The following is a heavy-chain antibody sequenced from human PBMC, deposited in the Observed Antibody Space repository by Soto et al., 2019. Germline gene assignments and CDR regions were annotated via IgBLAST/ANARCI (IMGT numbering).Heavy chain of an antibody. Sequence: SETLSLTCTVSGFSISSSSYYWGWIRQPPGKGLEWIGSIYYSGSTYYNPSLKSRVTISVDTSKNQFSLKLSSVTAADTAVYYCARRTMVRGDPFDYWGQRTLVTVSS. V-gene: IGHV4-39*01. CDR3: ARRTMVRGDPFDY. J-gene: IGHJ4*02. CDR1: GFSISSSSYY. D-gene: IGHD3-10*01. CDR2: IYYSGST.